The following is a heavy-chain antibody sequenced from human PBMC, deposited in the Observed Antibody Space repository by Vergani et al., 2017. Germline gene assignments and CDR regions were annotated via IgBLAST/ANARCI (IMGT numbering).Heavy chain of an antibody. CDR1: GFTFSSYG. V-gene: IGHV3-30*02. D-gene: IGHD4-17*01. CDR2: IRYDGSNK. J-gene: IGHJ5*02. CDR3: AKDRTVTTDNWFDP. Sequence: QVQLVESGGGVVQPGGSLRLSCAASGFTFSSYGMHWVRQAPGKGLEWVAFIRYDGSNKYYADSVKGRFTISRDNSKNTLYLQMNSLRAEDTAVYYCAKDRTVTTDNWFDPWGQGTLVNVSS.